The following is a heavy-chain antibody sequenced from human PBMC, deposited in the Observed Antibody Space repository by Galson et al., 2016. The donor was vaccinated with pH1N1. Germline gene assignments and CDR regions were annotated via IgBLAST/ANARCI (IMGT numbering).Heavy chain of an antibody. D-gene: IGHD3-10*01. V-gene: IGHV3-9*01. CDR1: GFTFDDYA. CDR3: GKDRGSGSYKDYYYMDV. CDR2: ISWNSGSI. Sequence: SLRLSCAASGFTFDDYAMHWVRQAPGKGLEWVSGISWNSGSIDYADSVKGRFTISRDNAKNSLDLQRNSLRAEDTALYYCGKDRGSGSYKDYYYMDVWGKGTTVTVSS. J-gene: IGHJ6*03.